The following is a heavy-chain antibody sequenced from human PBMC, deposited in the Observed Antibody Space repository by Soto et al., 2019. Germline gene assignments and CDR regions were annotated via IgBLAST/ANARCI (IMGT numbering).Heavy chain of an antibody. Sequence: GGSLRLSCAASGVSFSDSARHWVRQAPGKGLEWIGRIRSKVDNYATGFADSVRGRFAISRDDSMNTAFLHMNRLHSEDTALYYCTTLPRVDGGTGGRYFDLWGRGTLVTVSS. D-gene: IGHD1-26*01. CDR3: TTLPRVDGGTGGRYFDL. CDR2: IRSKVDNYAT. CDR1: GVSFSDSA. J-gene: IGHJ2*01. V-gene: IGHV3-73*01.